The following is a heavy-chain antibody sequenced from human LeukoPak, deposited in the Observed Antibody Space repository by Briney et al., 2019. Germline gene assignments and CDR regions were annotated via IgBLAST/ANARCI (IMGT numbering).Heavy chain of an antibody. CDR2: INPNSGCT. V-gene: IGHV1-2*02. D-gene: IGHD3-3*01. CDR3: ARDKGYYDFWSGYYPSFDY. CDR1: GYIFTGYY. Sequence: ASVKVSCKASGYIFTGYYIHWVRQAPGQGLEWMGWINPNSGCTKYAQNFQGRVTMTRDTSSSTAHMELSRLRSDDTAVYYCARDKGYYDFWSGYYPSFDYWGQGTLVTVSS. J-gene: IGHJ4*02.